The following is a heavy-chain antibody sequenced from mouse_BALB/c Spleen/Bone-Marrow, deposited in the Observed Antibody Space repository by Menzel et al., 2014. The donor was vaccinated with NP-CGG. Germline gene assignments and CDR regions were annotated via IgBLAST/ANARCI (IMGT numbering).Heavy chain of an antibody. CDR1: GFTFSSFG. V-gene: IGHV5-17*02. J-gene: IGHJ3*01. Sequence: VQLKESGGGLVQPGGSRKLSCAASGFTFSSFGMHWVRQAPEKGLEWVAYISSGSSTIYYADTVKGRFTISRDNPKSTLFLQMTSLRSEDTAMYYCARSPWFAYWGQGTLVTVPA. CDR3: ARSPWFAY. CDR2: ISSGSSTI.